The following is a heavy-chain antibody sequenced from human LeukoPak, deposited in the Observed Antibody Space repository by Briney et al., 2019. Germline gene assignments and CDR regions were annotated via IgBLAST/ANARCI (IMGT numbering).Heavy chain of an antibody. CDR2: IYYSGST. Sequence: SQTLSLTCTVSGGSISSGGYYWSWIRQLPGKGLEWIGYIYYSGSTYYNPSLKSRVTISVDTSKNQFSLKLSSVTAADTAVYYCARTSIAAAALNFWFDPWGQGTLVTVSS. CDR3: ARTSIAAAALNFWFDP. D-gene: IGHD6-13*01. CDR1: GGSISSGGYY. V-gene: IGHV4-31*03. J-gene: IGHJ5*02.